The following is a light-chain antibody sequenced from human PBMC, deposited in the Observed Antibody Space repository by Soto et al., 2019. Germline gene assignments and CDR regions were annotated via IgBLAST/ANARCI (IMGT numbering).Light chain of an antibody. CDR3: RQYNSAPST. J-gene: IGKJ4*01. CDR2: AAS. V-gene: IGKV1-27*01. Sequence: DIQMTQSPSSLSASVGDRVTITCRASQGISNYLAWYQQKPGKVPKLLIYAASTMQSGVPSRFSGSGSGTEFSLIISSRQEHDVSTVYCRQYNSAPSTFGGGTKVEIK. CDR1: QGISNY.